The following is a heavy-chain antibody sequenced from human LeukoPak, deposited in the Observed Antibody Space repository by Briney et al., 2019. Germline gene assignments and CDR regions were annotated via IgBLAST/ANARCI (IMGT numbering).Heavy chain of an antibody. CDR3: ARVQVPAAYDY. CDR2: ISSSSSYT. CDR1: GFTFSDYY. Sequence: GGSLRLSCAASGFTFSDYYMSWIRQAPGKGLEWVSYISSSSSYTNYADSVKGRFTISRDNAKNSLHLQMNSLRAEDTAVYYCARVQVPAAYDYWGQGTLVTVSS. D-gene: IGHD2-2*01. J-gene: IGHJ4*02. V-gene: IGHV3-11*06.